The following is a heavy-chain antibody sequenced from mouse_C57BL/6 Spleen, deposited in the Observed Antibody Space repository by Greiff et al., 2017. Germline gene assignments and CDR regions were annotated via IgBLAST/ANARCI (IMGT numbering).Heavy chain of an antibody. CDR1: GYTFTDYE. J-gene: IGHJ2*01. CDR2: IDPEPGGT. D-gene: IGHD3-3*01. Sequence: VQLQQSGAELVRPGASVTLSCTASGYTFTDYELHWVKPTPVPGLEWIGAIDPEPGGTASTQQFKGKALLPADKSSSTAYMELRSLTSEDSAVYYCTRGTRGYWGQGTTLTVSS. CDR3: TRGTRGY. V-gene: IGHV1-15*01.